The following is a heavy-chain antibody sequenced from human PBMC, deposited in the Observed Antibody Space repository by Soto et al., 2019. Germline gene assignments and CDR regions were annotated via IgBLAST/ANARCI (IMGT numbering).Heavy chain of an antibody. D-gene: IGHD3-22*01. J-gene: IGHJ4*02. V-gene: IGHV3-23*01. CDR2: ISGRGVST. CDR3: AKMGDSSGYDYFDS. CDR1: GFTFSSYA. Sequence: EVQLLESGGGLVQPGGSLRLSCAATGFTFSSYAMGWVRQAPGKGLEWVSAISGRGVSTYYPDSVKGRVTIYRDNSVSTLYLQLNSRSAADTAVYVCAKMGDSSGYDYFDSWGQGPLVTVSS.